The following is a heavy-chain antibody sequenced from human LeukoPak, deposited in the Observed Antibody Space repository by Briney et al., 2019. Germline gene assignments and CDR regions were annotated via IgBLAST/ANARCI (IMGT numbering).Heavy chain of an antibody. J-gene: IGHJ4*02. CDR1: GYTFTINY. CDR3: ARDQEGFDY. V-gene: IGHV1-46*01. Sequence: ASVTASFTASGYTFTINYIHWVRQAPGQGLEWMGMIYPRDGSTSYAQKFQGRVTVTRDTSTSTVHMELSGLRSEDTAVYYCARDQEGFDYWGQGTLVTVSS. CDR2: IYPRDGST.